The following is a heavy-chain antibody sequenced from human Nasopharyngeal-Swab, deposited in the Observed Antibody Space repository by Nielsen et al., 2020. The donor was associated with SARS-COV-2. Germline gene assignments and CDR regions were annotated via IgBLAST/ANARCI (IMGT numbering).Heavy chain of an antibody. D-gene: IGHD3-16*01. V-gene: IGHV3-43*01. CDR3: AMIGGSVIDY. CDR1: GFTFDDYT. CDR2: ISWDGGST. Sequence: GESLKISCAASGFTFDDYTMHWVRQAPGKGLEWVSLISWDGGSTYYADSVKGRFTISRDNGKNSLYLQMNSLRTEDTALYYCAMIGGSVIDYWGQGTLVTVSS. J-gene: IGHJ4*02.